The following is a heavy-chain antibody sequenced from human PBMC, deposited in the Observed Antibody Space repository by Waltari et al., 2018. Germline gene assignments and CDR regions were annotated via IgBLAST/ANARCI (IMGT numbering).Heavy chain of an antibody. CDR3: ARPKLERPFDY. CDR1: GGSISSSRYY. CDR2: IYYSGST. V-gene: IGHV4-39*01. J-gene: IGHJ4*02. Sequence: QLQLQESGPGLVKPSETLSLTCTVSGGSISSSRYYWGWIRQPPGKGLEWIGSIYYSGSTYHSPDLKRLVTISVDTPKNQFSLKLSARTAADTAVYYCARPKLERPFDYGGQGTLVTVSS. D-gene: IGHD1-1*01.